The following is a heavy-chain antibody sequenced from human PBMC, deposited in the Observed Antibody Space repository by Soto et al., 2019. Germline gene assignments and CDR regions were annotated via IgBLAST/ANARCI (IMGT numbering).Heavy chain of an antibody. CDR2: ISAYNGNT. V-gene: IGHV1-18*01. J-gene: IGHJ4*02. CDR1: GYTFTSYG. D-gene: IGHD3-16*01. CDR3: ARDAGVSGELYY. Sequence: QVQLVQSGAEVKKPGASVKVSCKASGYTFTSYGISWVRQAPGQGLEWMGGISAYNGNTNYAQKLQGRVTMTTDTSTRTAYMEVRSLRSDDTAMYYCARDAGVSGELYYWGQGTLVTVSS.